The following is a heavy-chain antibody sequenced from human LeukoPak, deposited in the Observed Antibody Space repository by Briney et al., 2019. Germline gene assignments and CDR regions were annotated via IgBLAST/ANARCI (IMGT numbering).Heavy chain of an antibody. D-gene: IGHD6-6*01. CDR3: ARDHREAARQFNWFDP. Sequence: PGGSLRLSCAASGFTFSSYWMGWVRQAPGKGLEWVANIKQDGSEKYYVDSVKGRFTISRDNAKNSLYLQMNSLRAEDTAVYYCARDHREAARQFNWFDPWGQGTLVTVSS. J-gene: IGHJ5*02. CDR1: GFTFSSYW. V-gene: IGHV3-7*01. CDR2: IKQDGSEK.